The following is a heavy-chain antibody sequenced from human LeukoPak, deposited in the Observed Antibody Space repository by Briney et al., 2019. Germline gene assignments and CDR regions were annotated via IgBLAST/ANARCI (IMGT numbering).Heavy chain of an antibody. CDR1: GGTFSSYA. V-gene: IGHV1-69*01. J-gene: IGHJ4*02. CDR2: IIPIFGTA. Sequence: ASVKVSCKASGGTFSSYAISWVRQAPGQVLEWIGGIIPIFGTANYAQKFEGRVTITADESTSTAYMKLSSLRSEHTAVYYCARDFSYSSGWYGRGYYFDYWVQGTLVTVSS. CDR3: ARDFSYSSGWYGRGYYFDY. D-gene: IGHD6-19*01.